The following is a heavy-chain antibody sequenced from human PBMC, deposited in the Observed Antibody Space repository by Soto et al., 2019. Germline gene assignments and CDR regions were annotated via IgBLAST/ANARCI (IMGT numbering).Heavy chain of an antibody. Sequence: SETLSLTCTVSGGSISSGDYYWSWIRQPPGKGLEWIGYIYYSGSTYYNPSLKSRVTISVDTSKNQFSLKLSSVTAADTAVYYCAREDGSGSYSWWFDPWGQGTLGTGSS. V-gene: IGHV4-30-4*01. J-gene: IGHJ5*02. CDR1: GGSISSGDYY. CDR2: IYYSGST. D-gene: IGHD3-10*01. CDR3: AREDGSGSYSWWFDP.